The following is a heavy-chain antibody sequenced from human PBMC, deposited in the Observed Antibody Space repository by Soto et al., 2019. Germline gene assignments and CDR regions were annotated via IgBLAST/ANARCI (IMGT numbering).Heavy chain of an antibody. J-gene: IGHJ4*02. Sequence: EVQLLESGGHLIQPGESLRLSCAASGFSFSGYTMNWVRQAQGKGLEWISGINGGGGTTYYADSVKGRFTISRDDSKNILYLQRNSPRGEDTAIYYCAKDRHPDGIWTFDYWGRGTLVTVSS. D-gene: IGHD3-9*01. CDR3: AKDRHPDGIWTFDY. CDR2: INGGGGTT. CDR1: GFSFSGYT. V-gene: IGHV3-23*01.